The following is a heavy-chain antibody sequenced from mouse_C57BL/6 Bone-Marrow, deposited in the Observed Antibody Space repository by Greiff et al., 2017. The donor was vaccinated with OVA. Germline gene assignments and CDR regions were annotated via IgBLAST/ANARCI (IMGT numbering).Heavy chain of an antibody. CDR2: IHPNGGST. CDR1: GYTFTSYW. V-gene: IGHV1-64*01. D-gene: IGHD1-1*01. J-gene: IGHJ4*01. CDR3: ARTVVVPGAMDY. Sequence: QVQLQQPGAELVKPGASVKLSCKASGYTFTSYWMHWVKQRPGQGLEWIGMIHPNGGSTNYNEKFKSKATLTVDKSSSTAYMQLSSLTSEDSAVYYCARTVVVPGAMDYWGQGTSVTVSS.